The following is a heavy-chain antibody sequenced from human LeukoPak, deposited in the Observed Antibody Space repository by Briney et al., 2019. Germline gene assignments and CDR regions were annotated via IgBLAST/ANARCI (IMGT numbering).Heavy chain of an antibody. D-gene: IGHD4-17*01. J-gene: IGHJ4*02. Sequence: PGGSLTLSCAASGFTFSSYSMNWVRQAPGKGLEWISYITSSSGDIYYTDSVTGRFTISRDHAKKSPYLQMNGLRAEDTAVYYCTRVECGDYPGDYWGQGTMVTVSS. CDR2: ITSSSGDI. V-gene: IGHV3-48*01. CDR1: GFTFSSYS. CDR3: TRVECGDYPGDY.